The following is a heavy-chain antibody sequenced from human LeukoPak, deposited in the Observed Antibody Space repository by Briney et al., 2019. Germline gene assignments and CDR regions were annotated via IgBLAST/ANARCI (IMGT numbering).Heavy chain of an antibody. CDR1: GFTFSSYG. J-gene: IGHJ4*02. CDR2: IRYDGSNK. Sequence: PGGSLRLSCAASGFTFSSYGMHWVRQAPGKGLEWVAFIRYDGSNKYYADSVKGLFTISRDNSKNTLYLQMNSLRAEDTAVYYCAKGLGFFPRFYDFDYWGQGTLVTVSS. V-gene: IGHV3-30*02. D-gene: IGHD3-3*01. CDR3: AKGLGFFPRFYDFDY.